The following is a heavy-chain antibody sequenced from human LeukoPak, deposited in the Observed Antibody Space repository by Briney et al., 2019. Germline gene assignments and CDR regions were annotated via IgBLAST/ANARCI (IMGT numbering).Heavy chain of an antibody. J-gene: IGHJ5*02. CDR1: GYTFTSYD. D-gene: IGHD3-3*01. V-gene: IGHV1-8*01. CDR2: MNPNSGNT. CDR3: ARGLCRRHDAIFGVVIRCRGDWFDP. Sequence: ASVKVSCTASGYTFTSYDINWVRQATGQGLEWMGWMNPNSGNTGYAQKFQGRVTMTRNTSISTAYMELSSLRSEDTAVYYCARGLCRRHDAIFGVVIRCRGDWFDPWGQGTLVTVSS.